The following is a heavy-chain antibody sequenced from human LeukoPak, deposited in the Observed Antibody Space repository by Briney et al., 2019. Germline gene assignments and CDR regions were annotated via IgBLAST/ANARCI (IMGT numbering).Heavy chain of an antibody. Sequence: GASVKVSCKASGYTFTSYDINWVRQATGQGLEWMGWMNPNSGNTGYAQKFQGRVTMTRNTSISTAYMELSSLRSEDTAVYYCARGSYVLRYFDWWVSYGMDVWGQGTTVTVSS. J-gene: IGHJ6*02. CDR1: GYTFTSYD. CDR3: ARGSYVLRYFDWWVSYGMDV. V-gene: IGHV1-8*01. CDR2: MNPNSGNT. D-gene: IGHD3-9*01.